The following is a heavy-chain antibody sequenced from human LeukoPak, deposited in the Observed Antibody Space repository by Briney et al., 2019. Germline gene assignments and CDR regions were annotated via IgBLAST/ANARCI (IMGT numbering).Heavy chain of an antibody. Sequence: SVKVSCKASGGTFSSYAISWVRQAPGQGLEWIGGIIPIFGTANYAQKFQGRVTITADESTSTAYMELSRLRSEDTAVYYCAREVGLRYFDWYRTNWFDPWGQGTLVTVSS. CDR3: AREVGLRYFDWYRTNWFDP. CDR2: IIPIFGTA. V-gene: IGHV1-69*13. CDR1: GGTFSSYA. D-gene: IGHD3-9*01. J-gene: IGHJ5*02.